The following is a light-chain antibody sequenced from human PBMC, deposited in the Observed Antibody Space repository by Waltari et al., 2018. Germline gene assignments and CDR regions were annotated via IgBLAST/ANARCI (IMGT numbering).Light chain of an antibody. CDR1: QTLTTY. V-gene: IGKV1-39*01. J-gene: IGKJ2*01. CDR2: AAS. CDR3: QQSKEVPFT. Sequence: DIQLTQSPSYLSASVGDRVTITCRASQTLTTYLNWYQQRPGTAPKFLIYAASNLATGVPSRFSGGGSGTDFTLTISGLQPDDFATYYCQQSKEVPFTFGQGTKLEIK.